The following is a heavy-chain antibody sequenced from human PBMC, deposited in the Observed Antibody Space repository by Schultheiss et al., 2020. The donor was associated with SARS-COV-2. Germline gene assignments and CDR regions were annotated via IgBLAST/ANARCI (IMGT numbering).Heavy chain of an antibody. J-gene: IGHJ4*02. D-gene: IGHD6-19*01. CDR2: IYYSGST. Sequence: SETLSLTCTVSGSSISTSSYYWSWIRQRPGKGLEWIGYIYYSGSTYYNPSLKSRVTISVDTSKNQFSLRLSSVTAADTAVYYCARHYSGYSSGWYAFDYWGQGTLVTVSS. V-gene: IGHV4-31*03. CDR1: GSSISTSSYY. CDR3: ARHYSGYSSGWYAFDY.